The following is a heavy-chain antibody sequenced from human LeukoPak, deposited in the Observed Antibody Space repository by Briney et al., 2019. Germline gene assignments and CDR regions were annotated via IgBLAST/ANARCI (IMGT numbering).Heavy chain of an antibody. V-gene: IGHV3-7*01. D-gene: IGHD4/OR15-4a*01. Sequence: GGALRLSCAASGFTFSNYWMTWVRQAPGRGPWWVANIKEDGSENYYVDSVKGRFTISRNNAKNSLDLQMNSLRAEDTAVYYCARDTLGEGEDANYAVYYFAYWGQGTPVTVSS. CDR3: ARDTLGEGEDANYAVYYFAY. J-gene: IGHJ4*02. CDR1: GFTFSNYW. CDR2: IKEDGSEN.